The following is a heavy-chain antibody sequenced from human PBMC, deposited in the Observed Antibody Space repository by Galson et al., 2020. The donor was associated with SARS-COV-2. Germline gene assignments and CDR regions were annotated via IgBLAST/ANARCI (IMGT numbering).Heavy chain of an antibody. J-gene: IGHJ4*02. CDR3: ARGSHCINGICKGDHFDL. V-gene: IGHV3-11*06. D-gene: IGHD2-21*01. Sequence: GGSLRLSCEASGFTLSDYYMNWIRQAPGKGLEWDSYISSSSSYTNYADSVKGRFTISKDSAKKSLYLQMSSLRAEDTAVYYCARGSHCINGICKGDHFDLWGQGTLVSVSS. CDR1: GFTLSDYY. CDR2: ISSSSSYT.